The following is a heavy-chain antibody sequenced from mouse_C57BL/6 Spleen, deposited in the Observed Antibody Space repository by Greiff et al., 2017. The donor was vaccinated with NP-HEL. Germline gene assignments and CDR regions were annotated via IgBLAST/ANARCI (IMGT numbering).Heavy chain of an antibody. D-gene: IGHD3-3*01. Sequence: DVKLVESGGGLVKPGGSLKLSCAASGFTFSDYGMHWVRQAPEKGLEWVAYISSGSSTIYYADTVKGRFTISRDNAKNTLFLQMTSLRSEDTAMYYCARGGDVGYFDYWGQGTTLTVSS. CDR2: ISSGSSTI. CDR1: GFTFSDYG. V-gene: IGHV5-17*01. J-gene: IGHJ2*01. CDR3: ARGGDVGYFDY.